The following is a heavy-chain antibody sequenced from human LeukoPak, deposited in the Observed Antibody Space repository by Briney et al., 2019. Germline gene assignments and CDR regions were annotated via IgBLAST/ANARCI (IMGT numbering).Heavy chain of an antibody. Sequence: ASVKVSCKASGYTFTGYYMHWVRQAPGQGLEWMGWMNPNSGNTGYAQKFQGRVTMTRNTSISTAYMELSSLRSEDTAVYYCARGRATTFDYWGQGTLVTVSS. CDR1: GYTFTGYY. CDR3: ARGRATTFDY. D-gene: IGHD5-24*01. CDR2: MNPNSGNT. J-gene: IGHJ4*02. V-gene: IGHV1-8*02.